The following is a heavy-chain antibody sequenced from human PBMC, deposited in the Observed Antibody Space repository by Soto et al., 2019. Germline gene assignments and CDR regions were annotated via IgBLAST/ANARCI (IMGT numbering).Heavy chain of an antibody. D-gene: IGHD2-8*01. CDR1: GDTFTTNS. J-gene: IGHJ4*02. CDR3: ARGLLYATTYFDY. V-gene: IGHV1-69*06. Sequence: QVQLVQSGAEVKKPGSSVKVSCKASGDTFTTNSLNWVRQDPGQGLEWMGGIIPVVGTTKYAQKYHDRVTITGDKSTNTAYMELSSLRSDDTAVYYCARGLLYATTYFDYWGQGTPVTVSS. CDR2: IIPVVGTT.